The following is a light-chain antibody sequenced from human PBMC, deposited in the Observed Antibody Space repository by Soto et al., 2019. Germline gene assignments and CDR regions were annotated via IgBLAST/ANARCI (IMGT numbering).Light chain of an antibody. Sequence: QSVLTQPASVSGSPGQSITISCTGTSSDVGGYNYVSWYQQHPGKAPKLMIYDVSNRPSGVSNRFSGSKSGNTASLTISGLQAEDEADYYCSSNTSSSTLLYVFGTGTKVTV. CDR1: SSDVGGYNY. CDR3: SSNTSSSTLLYV. CDR2: DVS. J-gene: IGLJ1*01. V-gene: IGLV2-14*01.